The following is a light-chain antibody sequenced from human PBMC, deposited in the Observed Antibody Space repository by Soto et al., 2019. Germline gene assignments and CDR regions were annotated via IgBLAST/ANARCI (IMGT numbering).Light chain of an antibody. CDR2: LCS. CDR3: MQALQITWT. Sequence: DIVMTQSPLSLPVTPGEPASISCRSSQSLLHSNGYNYLDWYLQKPGQSPQLLIYLCSNRASGVPDRFSGSGSGTDFTLKISRVEAEDVGVYYCMQALQITWTFGQGTKVEIK. V-gene: IGKV2-28*01. CDR1: QSLLHSNGYNY. J-gene: IGKJ1*01.